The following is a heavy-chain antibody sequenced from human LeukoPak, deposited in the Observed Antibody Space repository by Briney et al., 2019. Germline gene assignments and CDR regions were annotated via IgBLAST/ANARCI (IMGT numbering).Heavy chain of an antibody. CDR2: IYYSGST. Sequence: SETLSLTCTVSGGSISSGSYYWGWIRQPPGKGLEWIGSIYYSGSTYYNPSLKSRVTISVDTSKNQFSLKLSSVTAADTAVYYCARVCKSLDIVVVVAATYFDYWGQGTLVTVSS. J-gene: IGHJ4*02. CDR1: GGSISSGSYY. CDR3: ARVCKSLDIVVVVAATYFDY. V-gene: IGHV4-39*07. D-gene: IGHD2-15*01.